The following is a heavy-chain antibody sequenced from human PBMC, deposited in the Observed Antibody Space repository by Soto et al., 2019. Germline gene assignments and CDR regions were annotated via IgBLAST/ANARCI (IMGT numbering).Heavy chain of an antibody. CDR3: ARCEYGNSLYGVDV. CDR2: VDHRGST. Sequence: QVHLQQRGAGLLKPSETLSLNCVVSGESFSGYYWSWIRQTPGMGLEWIGEVDHRGSTTYNPSLKNRASISIDSSKNLFSLELTSVTAADTALYFCARCEYGNSLYGVDVWGQGTRVTVSS. V-gene: IGHV4-34*02. CDR1: GESFSGYY. D-gene: IGHD1-7*01. J-gene: IGHJ6*02.